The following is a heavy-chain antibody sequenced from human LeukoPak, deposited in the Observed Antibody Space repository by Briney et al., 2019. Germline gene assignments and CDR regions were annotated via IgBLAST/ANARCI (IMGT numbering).Heavy chain of an antibody. J-gene: IGHJ1*01. V-gene: IGHV3-23*01. Sequence: ETLSLTCTVSGGSISSFYWSWVRQAPGKGLEWVSAISGSGGSTCYADSVKGRFTISRDNSKNTLYLQMNSLRAEDTAVYYCAKESYGDYLKYFQHWGQGTLVTVSS. CDR3: AKESYGDYLKYFQH. CDR2: ISGSGGST. D-gene: IGHD4-17*01. CDR1: GGSISSFY.